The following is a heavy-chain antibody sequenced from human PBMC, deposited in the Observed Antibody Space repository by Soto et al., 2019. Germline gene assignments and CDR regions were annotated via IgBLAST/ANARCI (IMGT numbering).Heavy chain of an antibody. D-gene: IGHD2-2*01. CDR3: AHAYGGTSWPNDAFDV. CDR1: GFSLSADGVG. Sequence: ITLKESGPTLVKPTQTLTLTCSFSGFSLSADGVGVGWIRQPPGKALEWLALIYWDDDTRYRPSLKSRLTIPKDSSKNQVVLTMTNMAPVDTATYYCAHAYGGTSWPNDAFDVWGQGTVVTVSS. J-gene: IGHJ3*01. V-gene: IGHV2-5*02. CDR2: IYWDDDT.